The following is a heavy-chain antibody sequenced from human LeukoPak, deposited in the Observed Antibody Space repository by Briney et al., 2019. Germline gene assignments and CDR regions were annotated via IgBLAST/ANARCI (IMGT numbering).Heavy chain of an antibody. CDR1: GFTFSSYA. V-gene: IGHV3-23*01. Sequence: GGSLRLSCAASGFTFSSYAMSWVRQAPGKGLEWVSAISGSGGSTYYADSVKGRFTISRDNSKNTLHLQMNSLRAEDTAVYYCAKDLGITIFGVVIKGFDYWGQGTLVTVSS. CDR3: AKDLGITIFGVVIKGFDY. D-gene: IGHD3-3*01. J-gene: IGHJ4*02. CDR2: ISGSGGST.